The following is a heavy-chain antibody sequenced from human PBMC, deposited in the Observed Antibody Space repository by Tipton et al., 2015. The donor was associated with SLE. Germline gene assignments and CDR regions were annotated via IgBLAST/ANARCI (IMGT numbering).Heavy chain of an antibody. CDR1: GGSISSYY. CDR3: ARAVRVVVVAATSAFDI. Sequence: TLSLTCTVSGGSISSYYWSWIRQPPGKGLEWIGYIYYSGSTYYNPSLKSRVTISVDTSKNQFSLKLSSVTAADTAVYYCARAVRVVVVAATSAFDIWGQGTMVTVSS. V-gene: IGHV4-59*12. J-gene: IGHJ3*02. D-gene: IGHD2-15*01. CDR2: IYYSGST.